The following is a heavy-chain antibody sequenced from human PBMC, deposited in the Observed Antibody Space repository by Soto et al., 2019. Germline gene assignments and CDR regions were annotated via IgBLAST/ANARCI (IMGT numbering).Heavy chain of an antibody. CDR3: ARGVVSGFEFRYFDL. CDR1: GGTFRNHG. Sequence: QVQLVQSGAEVKKPGSSVKVSCKASGGTFRNHGISWLRQAPGQGLEWIGGFTPKFGTANYAPKFQGRVSITADESTTTASVALTNLRPEDTAVYFCARGVVSGFEFRYFDLWGLGTLITVSS. CDR2: FTPKFGTA. D-gene: IGHD5-12*01. V-gene: IGHV1-69*01. J-gene: IGHJ2*01.